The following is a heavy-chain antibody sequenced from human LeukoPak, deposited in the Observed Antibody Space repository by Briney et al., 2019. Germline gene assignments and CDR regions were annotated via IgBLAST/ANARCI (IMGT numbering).Heavy chain of an antibody. Sequence: SETLSLTCTVSGGSVSSYYWSWIRQPPGKGLEWIGYIKSSGSSNYNPSLKSRVTISMDTSNNQFSLRLNSVAAADTAVYYCARDGTVATNWFDPWGQGTLVTVSS. CDR1: GGSVSSYY. CDR2: IKSSGSS. CDR3: ARDGTVATNWFDP. D-gene: IGHD5-12*01. J-gene: IGHJ5*02. V-gene: IGHV4-59*02.